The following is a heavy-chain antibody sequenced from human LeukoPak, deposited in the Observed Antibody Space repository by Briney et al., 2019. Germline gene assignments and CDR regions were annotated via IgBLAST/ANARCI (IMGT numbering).Heavy chain of an antibody. CDR3: ARDLGTGYYYDSSGYYFDY. CDR2: INAGNGNT. D-gene: IGHD3-22*01. J-gene: IGHJ4*02. CDR1: GYTFTSYA. Sequence: ASVKVSCKASGYTFTSYAMHWVRQAPGQGLEWVGWINAGNGNTKYSQEFQGRVTITRDTSASTAYMELSSLRSEDMAVYYCARDLGTGYYYDSSGYYFDYWGQGTLVTVSS. V-gene: IGHV1-3*03.